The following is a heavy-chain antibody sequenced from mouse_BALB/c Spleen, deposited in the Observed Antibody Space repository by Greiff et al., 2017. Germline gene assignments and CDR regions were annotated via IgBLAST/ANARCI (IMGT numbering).Heavy chain of an antibody. J-gene: IGHJ3*01. CDR3: ARDPTGSSYWFAY. Sequence: EVKVVESGGGLVKPGGSLKLSCAASGFTFSDYYMYWVRQTPEKRLEWVATISDGGSYTYYPDSVKGRFTISRDNAKNNLYLQMSSLKSEDTAMYYCARDPTGSSYWFAYWGQGTLVTVSA. CDR1: GFTFSDYY. CDR2: ISDGGSYT. V-gene: IGHV5-4*02. D-gene: IGHD1-1*01.